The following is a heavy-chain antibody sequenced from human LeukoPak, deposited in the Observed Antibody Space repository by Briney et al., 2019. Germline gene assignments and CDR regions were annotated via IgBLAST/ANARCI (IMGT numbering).Heavy chain of an antibody. CDR2: IYYSGST. CDR3: ARAIWLRWTDYFDY. V-gene: IGHV4-59*01. D-gene: IGHD4-23*01. CDR1: GGSISSYY. J-gene: IGHJ4*02. Sequence: PSETLSLTCTVSGGSISSYYWSWIRQPPGKGLEWIGFIYYSGSTNYNPSLKSRVTISVDTSKNQFSPKLSSVTAADTAVYYCARAIWLRWTDYFDYWGQGTLVTVSS.